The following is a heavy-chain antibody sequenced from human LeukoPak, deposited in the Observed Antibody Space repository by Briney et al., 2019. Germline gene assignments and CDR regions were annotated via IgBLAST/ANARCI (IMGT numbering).Heavy chain of an antibody. CDR2: IFHSENT. D-gene: IGHD6-13*01. Sequence: TLSLTYTVCGGSLSSSIYFRRWIGQPPGKGLEWIGSIFHSENTLQNPSLKSRVTISVDTSKNQFSLKLSSVTAADTAVYYCTRHVRQRIAADDWATDYSYYAMYVWGQGTTVTVSS. V-gene: IGHV4-39*01. CDR3: TRHVRQRIAADDWATDYSYYAMYV. CDR1: GGSLSSSIYF. J-gene: IGHJ6*02.